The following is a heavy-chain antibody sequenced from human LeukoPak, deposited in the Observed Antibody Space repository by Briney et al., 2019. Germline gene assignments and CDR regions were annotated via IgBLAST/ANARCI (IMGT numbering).Heavy chain of an antibody. D-gene: IGHD1-7*01. CDR1: GYTFTGYG. V-gene: IGHV1-18*01. CDR2: ISASNGNT. CDR3: ARDHSNWNYAPDF. J-gene: IGHJ4*02. Sequence: GASVKVSCKASGYTFTGYGISWVRQAPGQGLQWLGWISASNGNTNYAQKFRDRVTMSTDTSTGTAYLDVRSLTSDDTAVYYCARDHSNWNYAPDFWGQGTLVTVSS.